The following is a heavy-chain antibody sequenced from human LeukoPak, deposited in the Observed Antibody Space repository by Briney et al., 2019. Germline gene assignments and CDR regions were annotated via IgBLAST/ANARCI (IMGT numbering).Heavy chain of an antibody. CDR2: LYNDGNT. J-gene: IGHJ4*02. CDR3: ARGVEPLAANILVY. CDR1: GFTVITND. Sequence: GGSLRLSCAASGFTVITNDRTWVRQAPGKGLEWVSVLYNDGNTKYADSVQGRLTISRDNSKNTLYLEMNSLSPDDTAVYYCARGVEPLAANILVYWGQGTLVTVSS. D-gene: IGHD1-14*01. V-gene: IGHV3-53*01.